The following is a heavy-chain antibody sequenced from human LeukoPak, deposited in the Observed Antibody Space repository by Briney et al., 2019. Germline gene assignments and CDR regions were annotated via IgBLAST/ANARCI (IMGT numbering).Heavy chain of an antibody. J-gene: IGHJ4*02. Sequence: ASVKVSCKTSGYIFAHNGISWVGQPPGQGLEGMGWINAGNGNTKYSQKFQGRVTITRDTSASTAYMELSSLRSEDTAVYYCARLGGSSWYFDYWGQGTLVTVSS. CDR1: GYIFAHNG. CDR3: ARLGGSSWYFDY. V-gene: IGHV1-3*01. D-gene: IGHD6-13*01. CDR2: INAGNGNT.